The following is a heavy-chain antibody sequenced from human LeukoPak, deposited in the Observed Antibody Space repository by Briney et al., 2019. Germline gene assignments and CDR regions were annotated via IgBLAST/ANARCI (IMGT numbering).Heavy chain of an antibody. Sequence: PGGSLRLSCAASGFTVSSNYMSWVRQAPGKGLEWVSVIYSGGSTYYADSVKGRFTISRDNSKNTLYLQMNSLRAEDTAVYYCARDHYGDYVDYWGQGTPVTVSS. CDR1: GFTVSSNY. D-gene: IGHD4-17*01. CDR2: IYSGGST. CDR3: ARDHYGDYVDY. J-gene: IGHJ4*02. V-gene: IGHV3-53*01.